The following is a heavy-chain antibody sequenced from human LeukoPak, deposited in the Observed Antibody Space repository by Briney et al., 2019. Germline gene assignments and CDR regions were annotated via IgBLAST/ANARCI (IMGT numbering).Heavy chain of an antibody. CDR1: GFTFSSYG. CDR2: ISYDGSNK. D-gene: IGHD4-11*01. V-gene: IGHV3-30*18. Sequence: GGSLRLSCAASGFTFSSYGMHWVRQAPGKGLEWVAVISYDGSNKYYADSVKGRLTISRDNSKNTLYLQMNSLRAEDTAVYYCAKDTYSMGYWGQGTLVTASS. CDR3: AKDTYSMGY. J-gene: IGHJ4*02.